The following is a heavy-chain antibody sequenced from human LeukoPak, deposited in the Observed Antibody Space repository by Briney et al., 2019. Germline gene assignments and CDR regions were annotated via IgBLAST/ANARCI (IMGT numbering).Heavy chain of an antibody. Sequence: GGSLRLSCAASGFTFSSNAMSWVRQAPGKGLEWVSAISGSGADTYYADSAKGRFTISRDNSKNTLYLQMNSLRAEDTAVYYCAQAGNYYYYMDVWGKGTTVTVSS. V-gene: IGHV3-23*01. D-gene: IGHD1-26*01. CDR3: AQAGNYYYYMDV. J-gene: IGHJ6*03. CDR2: ISGSGADT. CDR1: GFTFSSNA.